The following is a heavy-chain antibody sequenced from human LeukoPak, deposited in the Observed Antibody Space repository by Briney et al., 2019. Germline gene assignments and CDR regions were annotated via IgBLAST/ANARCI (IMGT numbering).Heavy chain of an antibody. CDR1: GYTFTGYH. CDR3: ARVRIRDLGWSNWFVP. D-gene: IGHD3-9*01. CDR2: INPNSGGT. Sequence: ASVKVSCKASGYTFTGYHMHWVRQAPGQGLEWMGWINPNSGGTNYAQKFQGRVTMTRDTSFSTAYMELSRLRPDDTAVYYCARVRIRDLGWSNWFVPWGQGNLVTVSS. J-gene: IGHJ5*02. V-gene: IGHV1-2*02.